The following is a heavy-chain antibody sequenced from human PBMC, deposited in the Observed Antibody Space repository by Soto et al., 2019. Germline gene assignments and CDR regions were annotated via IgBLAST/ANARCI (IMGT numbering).Heavy chain of an antibody. CDR2: ISPGSRYP. CDR3: VRGGGGGLFDP. Sequence: GESLRLSCASSGFTFSYYYMSWIRQAPGKGLEWLSYISPGSRYPAYADSVKGRFTISRDNARRSLSLQMNSLTVDDTAIYYCVRGGGGGLFDPWGQGSMVTVSS. D-gene: IGHD2-15*01. J-gene: IGHJ5*02. V-gene: IGHV3-11*06. CDR1: GFTFSYYY.